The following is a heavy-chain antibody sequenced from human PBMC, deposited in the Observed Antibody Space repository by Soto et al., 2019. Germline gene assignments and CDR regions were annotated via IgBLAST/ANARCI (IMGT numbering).Heavy chain of an antibody. CDR2: ISWNSGGI. Sequence: EVQLVESGGGLVQPGRSLRLSCAASGFTLDDFALHWVRQVPGKGLEWVSGISWNSGGIRYADSVKGRFTISRDNAKKTLYLQMDSLKSEVSTIYYGVKDRPWELIMYYVDHWGQGTLVNVS. CDR1: GFTLDDFA. CDR3: VKDRPWELIMYYVDH. V-gene: IGHV3-9*01. J-gene: IGHJ4*02. D-gene: IGHD3-10*01.